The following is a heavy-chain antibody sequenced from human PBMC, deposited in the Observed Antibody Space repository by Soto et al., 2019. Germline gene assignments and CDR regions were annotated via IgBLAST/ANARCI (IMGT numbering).Heavy chain of an antibody. J-gene: IGHJ5*02. Sequence: VESLKISCKASGYSFTDYWIGWVRQMPGRGLEWMGIIYPADSDTRYSPSFQGQVTISADKSITTAYLQWSSLEASDTAMYYCARPNQFITTRAISWFDLWGQGTLVTVSS. CDR1: GYSFTDYW. CDR2: IYPADSDT. V-gene: IGHV5-51*01. D-gene: IGHD6-6*01. CDR3: ARPNQFITTRAISWFDL.